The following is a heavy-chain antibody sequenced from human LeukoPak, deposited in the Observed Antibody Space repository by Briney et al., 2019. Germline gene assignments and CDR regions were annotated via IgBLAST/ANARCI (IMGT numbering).Heavy chain of an antibody. CDR2: INHSGST. CDR1: GGSFSGYY. J-gene: IGHJ6*02. CDR3: ARDIAILTGYRYYYYGMDV. Sequence: NASETLSLTCAVYGGSFSGYYWSWIRQPPGEGLEWIGEINHSGSTNYNPSLKSRVTISVDTSKNQFSLKLSSVTAADTAVYYCARDIAILTGYRYYYYGMDVWGQGTTVTVSS. V-gene: IGHV4-34*01. D-gene: IGHD3-9*01.